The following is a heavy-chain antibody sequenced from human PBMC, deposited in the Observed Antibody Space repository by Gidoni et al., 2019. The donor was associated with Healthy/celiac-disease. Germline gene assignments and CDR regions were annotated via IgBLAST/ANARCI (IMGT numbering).Heavy chain of an antibody. Sequence: EVQLVESGGGLLQPGGSLRLSCAASGFTVSSNYMSWVRQAPGKGLEWVSVIYSGGSTYYADSVKGRFTISRDNSKNTLYLQMNSLRGEDTAVYYCVLVDTTMVDAFDIWGQGTMVTVSS. V-gene: IGHV3-53*01. CDR3: VLVDTTMVDAFDI. CDR1: GFTVSSNY. CDR2: IYSGGST. D-gene: IGHD5-18*01. J-gene: IGHJ3*02.